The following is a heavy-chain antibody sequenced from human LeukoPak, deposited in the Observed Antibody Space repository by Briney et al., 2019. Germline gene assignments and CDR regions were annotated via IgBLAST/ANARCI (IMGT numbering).Heavy chain of an antibody. CDR3: AAASGYSYFEH. CDR2: IWYDGSHK. V-gene: IGHV3-33*08. J-gene: IGHJ1*01. Sequence: PGGSLRLSCAASGFTFSSCGMHWVRQAPGKGLEWVSIIWYDGSHKYYADSVKGRFTISRDDSKNTVYLQMNSLRVEDTAVYYCAAASGYSYFEHWGQGTLVIVSS. D-gene: IGHD6-13*01. CDR1: GFTFSSCG.